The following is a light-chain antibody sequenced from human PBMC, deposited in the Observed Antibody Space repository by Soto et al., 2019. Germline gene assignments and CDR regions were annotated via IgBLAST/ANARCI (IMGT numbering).Light chain of an antibody. CDR3: QHYDHLPPLT. J-gene: IGKJ4*01. Sequence: DIQMIQSPSSLSASVGDRVTSTCQASQDIKNYLNWYQQKPGKAPKLLIYDVSNLETGVPSRFSGSGSGTHFSLTISSLQPEDGATYYCQHYDHLPPLTFGGGTRVQIK. V-gene: IGKV1-33*01. CDR2: DVS. CDR1: QDIKNY.